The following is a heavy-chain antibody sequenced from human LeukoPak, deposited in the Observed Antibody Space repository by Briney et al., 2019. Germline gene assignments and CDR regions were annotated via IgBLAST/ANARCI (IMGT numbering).Heavy chain of an antibody. CDR3: ARGDYDSDSSGYSEYFQH. J-gene: IGHJ1*01. CDR2: ISYDGSNE. V-gene: IGHV3-30*03. D-gene: IGHD3-22*01. CDR1: GFTFSTFG. Sequence: GGSLRLSCAVSGFTFSTFGMHWVRQAPGKGLEWGAVISYDGSNEYYADSVKGRFTISRDNSKNTLYLQMNSLRAEDTAAYYCARGDYDSDSSGYSEYFQHWGQGTLVTVSS.